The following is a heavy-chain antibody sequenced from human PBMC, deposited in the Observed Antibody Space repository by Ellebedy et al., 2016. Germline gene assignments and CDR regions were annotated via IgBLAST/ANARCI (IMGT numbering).Heavy chain of an antibody. Sequence: GGSLRLXXAASGFTFTSYWMSWVRQAPGKGLEWVANITQDGSEKYYVDSVKGRFTISRDNAKNSLYLQMNSLRAEDTAVYYCAREEVAYDYWGQGTLVTVSS. CDR2: ITQDGSEK. CDR1: GFTFTSYW. V-gene: IGHV3-7*01. J-gene: IGHJ4*02. CDR3: AREEVAYDY. D-gene: IGHD2-15*01.